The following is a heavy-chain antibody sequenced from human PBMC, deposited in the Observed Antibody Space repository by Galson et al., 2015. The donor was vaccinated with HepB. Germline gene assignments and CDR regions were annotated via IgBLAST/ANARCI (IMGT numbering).Heavy chain of an antibody. CDR1: GYTFSNFG. CDR2: INVYNGET. CDR3: ARSPLGYCTSTNCPPPFDP. V-gene: IGHV1-18*01. Sequence: SVKVSCKAPGYTFSNFGVDWVRQAPGQGLEWMGWINVYNGETEYEQKFQGRVTVTTDTSASTAYMELRSLRSDDTAVYYCARSPLGYCTSTNCPPPFDPWGQGTLVTVSS. J-gene: IGHJ5*02. D-gene: IGHD2-2*01.